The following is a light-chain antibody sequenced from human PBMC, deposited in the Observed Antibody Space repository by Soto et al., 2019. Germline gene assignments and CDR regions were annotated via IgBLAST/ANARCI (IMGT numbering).Light chain of an antibody. CDR2: GAS. V-gene: IGKV3-15*01. CDR1: QSVSSK. J-gene: IGKJ1*01. CDR3: QQYNSWLRT. Sequence: EIVITQSPATLSVSAGEGATLSCRASQSVSSKLAWYQQKPGQAPRLLIYGASTRATGIPARFSGSGSGTEFTLIISSLQSEDSAVYYCQQYNSWLRTFGQGTKVDIK.